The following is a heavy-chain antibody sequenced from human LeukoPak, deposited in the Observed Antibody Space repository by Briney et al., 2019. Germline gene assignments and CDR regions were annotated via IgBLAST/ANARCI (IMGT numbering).Heavy chain of an antibody. V-gene: IGHV3-23*01. Sequence: GGSLRLPCVVSGLTFSSYSMSWVRQAPGKGLDWVSGISASGGDTWYPDSVKGRFPIYRDNSKNTLFLQMSSLRVEDTAMYYCAKDAAGPEYWGQGTLVTVSS. CDR1: GLTFSSYS. CDR3: AKDAAGPEY. CDR2: ISASGGDT. D-gene: IGHD6-13*01. J-gene: IGHJ4*02.